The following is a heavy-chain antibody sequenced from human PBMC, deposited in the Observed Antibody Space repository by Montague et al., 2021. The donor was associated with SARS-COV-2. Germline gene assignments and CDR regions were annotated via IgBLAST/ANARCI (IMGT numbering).Heavy chain of an antibody. V-gene: IGHV4-59*01. Sequence: SETLSLTCTVSGASMSGSYWGWVRQPPGKGPEWIGKIYSSGSTHYNPSLKSRVTISVDTSKSQFSLRLTSVTAADTAVYYCVRGARSRAYAMDYWGQGTLVTVSS. CDR3: VRGARSRAYAMDY. D-gene: IGHD3-16*01. CDR2: IYSSGST. J-gene: IGHJ4*02. CDR1: GASMSGSY.